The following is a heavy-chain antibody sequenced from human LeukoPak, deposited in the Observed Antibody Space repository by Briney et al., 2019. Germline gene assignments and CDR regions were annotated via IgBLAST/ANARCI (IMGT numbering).Heavy chain of an antibody. CDR3: ARDAYGDYVDF. D-gene: IGHD4-17*01. Sequence: GGSLRLSCAASGFTFSSYAMHWVRQAPGKGLEYVSAISSNGGSTYYANSVKGRFTISRDNSKNTLYLQMNSLRAEDTAVYYCARDAYGDYVDFWGQGTLVTVSS. V-gene: IGHV3-64*01. J-gene: IGHJ4*02. CDR2: ISSNGGST. CDR1: GFTFSSYA.